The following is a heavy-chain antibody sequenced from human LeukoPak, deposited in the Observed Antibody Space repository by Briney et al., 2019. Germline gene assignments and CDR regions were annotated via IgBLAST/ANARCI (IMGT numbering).Heavy chain of an antibody. D-gene: IGHD2-15*01. CDR1: GGSISSFY. CDR2: IFYTGST. CDR3: ARLRVVAATPYYFDY. J-gene: IGHJ4*02. V-gene: IGHV4-59*08. Sequence: SETLSLTCTVSGGSISSFYWSWIRQPPGKGLEWIGYIFYTGSTNYNPSLKSRVTISVDTSKNHFSLRLSSVTAADTAVYYCARLRVVAATPYYFDYWGQGTLVTVSS.